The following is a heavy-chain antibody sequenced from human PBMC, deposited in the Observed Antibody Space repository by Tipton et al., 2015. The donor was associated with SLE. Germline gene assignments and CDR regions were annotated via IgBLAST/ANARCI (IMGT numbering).Heavy chain of an antibody. J-gene: IGHJ2*01. CDR2: TSSDEINK. Sequence: SLRLSCAASGFTFGYYAMHWVRQSPGKGLEWVASTSSDEINKFYVGSVRGRFSISRDNSENTLYLRLSSLTPEDTAVYFCARQRGYYDGTPFPPWNFDLWGRGTQVTVSS. CDR1: GFTFGYYA. D-gene: IGHD3-16*01. CDR3: ARQRGYYDGTPFPPWNFDL. V-gene: IGHV3-30*04.